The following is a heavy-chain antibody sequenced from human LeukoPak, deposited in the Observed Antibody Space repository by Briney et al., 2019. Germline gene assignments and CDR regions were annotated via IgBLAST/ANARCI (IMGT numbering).Heavy chain of an antibody. V-gene: IGHV3-30*19. J-gene: IGHJ3*02. CDR3: ARDGSGDIVVVPAAIGAFDI. CDR1: GFTFSSYG. Sequence: GGSLRLSCAASGFTFSSYGMHWVRQAPGKGLEWVAVIWYDGSNKYYADSVKGRFTISRDNSKNTLYLQVNSLRAEDTAVYYCARDGSGDIVVVPAAIGAFDIWGQGTMVTVSS. CDR2: IWYDGSNK. D-gene: IGHD2-2*02.